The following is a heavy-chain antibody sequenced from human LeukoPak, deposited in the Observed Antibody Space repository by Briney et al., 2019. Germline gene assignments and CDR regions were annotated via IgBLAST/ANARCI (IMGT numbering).Heavy chain of an antibody. V-gene: IGHV1-69*01. CDR2: IIPIFGTA. CDR1: GGTFSSYA. Sequence: SVKASCKASGGTFSSYAISWVRQAPGQGLEWMGGIIPIFGTANYAQKFQGRVTITADESTSTAYMELSSLRSEDTAVYYCARGGVRYDFWSGPPQKHDAFDIWGQGTMVTVSS. D-gene: IGHD3-3*01. CDR3: ARGGVRYDFWSGPPQKHDAFDI. J-gene: IGHJ3*02.